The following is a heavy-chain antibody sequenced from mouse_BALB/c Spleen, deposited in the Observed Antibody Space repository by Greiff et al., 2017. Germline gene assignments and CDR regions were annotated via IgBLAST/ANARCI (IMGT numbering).Heavy chain of an antibody. CDR3: AMGDYYGSSPWFAY. J-gene: IGHJ3*01. V-gene: IGHV1-87*01. CDR2: IYPGDGDT. Sequence: QVQLQQSGAELARPGASVKLSCKASGYTFTSYWMQWVKQRPGQGLEWIGAIYPGDGDTRYTQKFKGKATLTADKSSSTAYMQLSSLASEDSAVYYCAMGDYYGSSPWFAYWGQGTLVTVSA. CDR1: GYTFTSYW. D-gene: IGHD1-1*01.